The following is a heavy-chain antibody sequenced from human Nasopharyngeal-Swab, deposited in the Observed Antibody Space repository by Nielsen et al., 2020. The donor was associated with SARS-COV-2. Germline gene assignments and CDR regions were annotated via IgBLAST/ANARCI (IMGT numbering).Heavy chain of an antibody. CDR2: IYHSGST. D-gene: IGHD3-22*01. J-gene: IGHJ2*01. V-gene: IGHV4-30-2*01. Sequence: SETLSLTCAVSGGSISSGGYSWSWIRQPPGKGLEWIGYIYHSGSTYYNPSLKSRVTISVDRSKNQFSPKLSSVTAADTAVYYCARAITMRYWYFDLWGRGTLVTVSS. CDR1: GGSISSGGYS. CDR3: ARAITMRYWYFDL.